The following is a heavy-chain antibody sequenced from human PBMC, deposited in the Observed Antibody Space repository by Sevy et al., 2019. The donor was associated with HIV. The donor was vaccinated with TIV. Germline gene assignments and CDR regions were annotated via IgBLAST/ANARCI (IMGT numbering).Heavy chain of an antibody. CDR3: AGVVHGSGSFNWFDP. D-gene: IGHD3-10*01. CDR2: ISSSGSTI. Sequence: GGSLRLSCAASGFTFSDYYMSWIRQAPGKGLEWVSYISSSGSTIYYADSVKGRFTISRDNAKNSLYLQMNSLRAEDTAVYYCAGVVHGSGSFNWFDPWGQGTLVTVSS. J-gene: IGHJ5*02. CDR1: GFTFSDYY. V-gene: IGHV3-11*01.